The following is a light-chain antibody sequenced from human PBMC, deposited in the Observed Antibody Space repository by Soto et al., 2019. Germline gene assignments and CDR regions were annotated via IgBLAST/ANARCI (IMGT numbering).Light chain of an antibody. Sequence: IVMTQSPATLSVSPGERANLSCRASQSVGTKLAWYQQTPGQAPRLLIYGASNRATGVPARISGSVSGTEFTLTIASLQSEDFAVYYCQQYGSSPFTFGPGTKVDIK. V-gene: IGKV3-15*01. J-gene: IGKJ3*01. CDR3: QQYGSSPFT. CDR2: GAS. CDR1: QSVGTK.